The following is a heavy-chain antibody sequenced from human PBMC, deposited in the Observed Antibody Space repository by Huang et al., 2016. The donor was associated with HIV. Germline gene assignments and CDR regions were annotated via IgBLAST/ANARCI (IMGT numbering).Heavy chain of an antibody. CDR2: IFWDDDK. Sequence: QITLKESGPTLVKPTQTLTLTCTFSGFSITTDGAGVGWIRQPPGKALAWLALIFWDDDKRYSPSLKNRLSITKDTSKNQVVLTMTNMDTVDTATYFCAHRQTYDFWSGSFDSWGQGTLVTVSS. CDR1: GFSITTDGAG. CDR3: AHRQTYDFWSGSFDS. J-gene: IGHJ4*02. V-gene: IGHV2-5*02. D-gene: IGHD3-3*01.